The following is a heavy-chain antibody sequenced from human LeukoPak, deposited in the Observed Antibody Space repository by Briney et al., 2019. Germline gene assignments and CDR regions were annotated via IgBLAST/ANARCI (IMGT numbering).Heavy chain of an antibody. CDR1: GGSFSGYY. CDR3: ARVRLRSTYYYYGMDV. J-gene: IGHJ6*02. V-gene: IGHV4-34*01. CDR2: INHSGST. Sequence: PSETLSLTRAVYGGSFSGYYWSWIRQPPGKGLEWIGEINHSGSTNYNPSLKSRVTISVDTSKNQFSLKLSSVTAGDTAVYYCARVRLRSTYYYYGMDVWGQGTTVTVSS. D-gene: IGHD4-17*01.